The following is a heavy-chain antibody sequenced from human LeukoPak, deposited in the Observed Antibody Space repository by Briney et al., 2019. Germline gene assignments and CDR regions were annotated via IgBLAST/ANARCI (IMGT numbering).Heavy chain of an antibody. CDR1: GYTFSSYW. Sequence: GESLKISCKGSGYTFSSYWIGWVRQMPGKGLEWMGIIYPDDSDTRYSPSFQGQVTISADKSISTAYLQWSSLKASDTAMYYCARLAYCSNDVCYSNYYYSMDVWGKGPRSPSP. CDR2: IYPDDSDT. J-gene: IGHJ6*03. D-gene: IGHD2-8*01. V-gene: IGHV5-51*01. CDR3: ARLAYCSNDVCYSNYYYSMDV.